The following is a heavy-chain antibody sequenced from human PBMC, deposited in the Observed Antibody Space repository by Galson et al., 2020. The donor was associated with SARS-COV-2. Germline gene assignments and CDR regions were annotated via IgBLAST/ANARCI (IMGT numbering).Heavy chain of an antibody. CDR1: VISLSTSGMR. Sequence: GPTMVKPTQILTLTCTFSVISLSTSGMRVRWIRQPPGKALERLARIDRDDDKYYSTSLKTRLTISKDTSKNQVVLTMTNMDPVDTATYYCARVPAAIGMDVWGQGTTVTVSS. V-gene: IGHV2-70*04. CDR2: IDRDDDK. CDR3: ARVPAAIGMDV. D-gene: IGHD2-2*01. J-gene: IGHJ6*02.